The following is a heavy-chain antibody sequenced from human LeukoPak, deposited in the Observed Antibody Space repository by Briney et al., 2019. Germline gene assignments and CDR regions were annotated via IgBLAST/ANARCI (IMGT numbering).Heavy chain of an antibody. V-gene: IGHV3-53*01. J-gene: IGHJ4*02. CDR3: ASRRDYSNLCYFDY. Sequence: PGGSLSLSCAASGFPFSSNYMSGVRQAPGKGLEGGSVIYSGGSTYYADSVKGRFTISRDNSKNTMYLQMNSLRAEDTAVYYCASRRDYSNLCYFDYWGQGTLVTVSS. CDR2: IYSGGST. D-gene: IGHD4-11*01. CDR1: GFPFSSNY.